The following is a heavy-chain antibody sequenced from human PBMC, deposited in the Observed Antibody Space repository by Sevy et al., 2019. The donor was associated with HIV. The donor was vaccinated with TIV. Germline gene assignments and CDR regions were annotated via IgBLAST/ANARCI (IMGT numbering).Heavy chain of an antibody. CDR2: INSTGSTL. CDR3: ARDLPPSATTVAHFDY. D-gene: IGHD4-17*01. V-gene: IGHV3-48*03. Sequence: GGSLRLSCAASGFMFSSYDMNWVRQAPGKGLEWVSYINSTGSTLNYADSVRGRFTISRDNAKNSVFLQMNSLRAEDTAFYYCARDLPPSATTVAHFDYWGQGSLVTVSS. CDR1: GFMFSSYD. J-gene: IGHJ4*02.